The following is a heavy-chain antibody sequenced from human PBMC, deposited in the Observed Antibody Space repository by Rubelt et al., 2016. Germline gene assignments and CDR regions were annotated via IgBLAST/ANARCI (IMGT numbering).Heavy chain of an antibody. CDR3: ARDREAVAGRGGDAFDI. D-gene: IGHD6-19*01. Sequence: QTPGKGLEWVAVVRFDGTRTYYADSVRGRFTISRDNAKNSLFLQMNSLRAEDTAVYYCARDREAVAGRGGDAFDIWGQGTKVTVSS. CDR2: VRFDGTRT. J-gene: IGHJ3*02. V-gene: IGHV3-33*01.